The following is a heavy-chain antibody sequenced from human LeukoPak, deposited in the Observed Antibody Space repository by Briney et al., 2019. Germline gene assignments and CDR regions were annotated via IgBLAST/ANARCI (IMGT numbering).Heavy chain of an antibody. CDR1: GYSISSGDY. V-gene: IGHV4-38-2*01. Sequence: SATLSLTCAVSGYSISSGDYWCWSRQPPEKRLEGIGSTYHSGSTYYKPSLKSRVTISVDTSKNQFSLKLSSLTAADTAVYYCARFSTTVDAFDIWGQGTMVTVSS. CDR2: TYHSGST. D-gene: IGHD4-17*01. CDR3: ARFSTTVDAFDI. J-gene: IGHJ3*02.